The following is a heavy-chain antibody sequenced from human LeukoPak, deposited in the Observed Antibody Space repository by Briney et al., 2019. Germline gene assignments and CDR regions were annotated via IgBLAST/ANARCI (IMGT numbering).Heavy chain of an antibody. CDR2: IYYSGST. CDR1: GYSISSGYY. D-gene: IGHD3-22*01. CDR3: ARYYDSSGYYKRAFDY. Sequence: SETLSLTCTVSGYSISSGYYWGWIRQPPGKGLEWIGSIYYSGSTYYNPSLKSRVTISVDTSKNQFSLKLSSVTAADTAVYYCARYYDSSGYYKRAFDYWGQGTLVTVSS. V-gene: IGHV4-38-2*02. J-gene: IGHJ4*02.